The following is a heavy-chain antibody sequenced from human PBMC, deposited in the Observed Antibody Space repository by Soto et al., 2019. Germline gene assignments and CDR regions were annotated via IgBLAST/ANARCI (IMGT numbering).Heavy chain of an antibody. CDR1: GGSISSSSYY. V-gene: IGHV4-39*01. CDR3: ARQRRSYWYFDL. J-gene: IGHJ2*01. Sequence: QLQLQESGPGLVKPSETLSLTCTVSGGSISSSSYYWGWIRQPPGKGLEWIGSIYYSGSTYYNPSLKSRVTISVDTSKTQFSLKRGSVTAADTAVYYCARQRRSYWYFDLWGRGTLVTVSS. CDR2: IYYSGST.